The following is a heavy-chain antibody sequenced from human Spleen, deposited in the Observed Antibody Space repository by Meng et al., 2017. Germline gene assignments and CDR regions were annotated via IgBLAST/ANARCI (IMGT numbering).Heavy chain of an antibody. CDR1: GFTFSSYA. J-gene: IGHJ4*02. D-gene: IGHD3-22*01. CDR2: ITGSGGST. V-gene: IGHV3-23*01. CDR3: AKVDDSSGYYYGSFDY. Sequence: GGSLRLSCAASGFTFSSYAMSWVRQAPGKGLEWVSTITGSGGSTFYADSVKGRFTISRDNSQHTLYLQMNSLRAEDTAVYSCAKVDDSSGYYYGSFDYWGQGALVTVSS.